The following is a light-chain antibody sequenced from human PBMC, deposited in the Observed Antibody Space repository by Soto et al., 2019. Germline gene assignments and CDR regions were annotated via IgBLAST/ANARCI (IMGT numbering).Light chain of an antibody. J-gene: IGLJ2*01. CDR2: YDS. CDR3: QVGDSSSDRYVV. Sequence: SYELTQPPSVSVAPGKTARITCGGNNIGSKSVHWYQQKPGQAPVLVIYYDSDRPSGIPERFSGSNSGNTATLTISRVEAGDEADYYCQVGDSSSDRYVVFGGGTKLTVL. V-gene: IGLV3-21*04. CDR1: NIGSKS.